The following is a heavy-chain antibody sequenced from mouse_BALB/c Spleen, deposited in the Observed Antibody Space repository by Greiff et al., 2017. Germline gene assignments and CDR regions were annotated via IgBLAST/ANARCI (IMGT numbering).Heavy chain of an antibody. CDR2: IYPGGGYT. CDR3: ARSEEVRRWGFDY. J-gene: IGHJ2*01. Sequence: QVQLKESGAELVRPGTSVKISCKASGYTFTNYWLGWVKQRPGHGLEWIGDIYPGGGYTNYNEKFKGKATLTADTSSSTAYMQLSSLTSEDSAVYFCARSEEVRRWGFDYWGQGTTLTVSS. V-gene: IGHV1-63*02. CDR1: GYTFTNYW. D-gene: IGHD2-14*01.